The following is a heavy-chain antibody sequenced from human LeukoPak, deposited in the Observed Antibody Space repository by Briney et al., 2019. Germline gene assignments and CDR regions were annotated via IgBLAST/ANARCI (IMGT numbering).Heavy chain of an antibody. Sequence: GESLRLSCTASGFTFSSYWMNWVRQAPGKGLEWVANIKQDGSEKYYVDSVKGRFTISRDNAKKSLYLQMNSLRAEDTAVYYCARETEMANLDYWGQGTLVTVSS. CDR1: GFTFSSYW. CDR2: IKQDGSEK. V-gene: IGHV3-7*04. CDR3: ARETEMANLDY. J-gene: IGHJ4*02. D-gene: IGHD5-24*01.